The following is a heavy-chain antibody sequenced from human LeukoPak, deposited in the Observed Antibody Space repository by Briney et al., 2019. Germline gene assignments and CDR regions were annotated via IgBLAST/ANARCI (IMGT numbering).Heavy chain of an antibody. CDR3: VKDPWGVDH. D-gene: IGHD7-27*01. J-gene: IGHJ5*02. V-gene: IGHV3-64D*06. CDR1: GFTFSSYV. CDR2: INDNGKSI. Sequence: GGSLRLSCLGSGFTFSSYVMHWIRQAPGKGLEYVSAINDNGKSIYYADCVKGRVTISRDNSKNTLYLQMSSLRPEDTAVYYCVKDPWGVDHWGQGTLVTVSS.